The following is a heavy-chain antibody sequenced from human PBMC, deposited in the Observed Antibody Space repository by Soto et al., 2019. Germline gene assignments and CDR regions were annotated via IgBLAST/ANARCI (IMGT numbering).Heavy chain of an antibody. D-gene: IGHD3-10*01. CDR1: GGSFSGYY. V-gene: IGHV4-34*01. J-gene: IGHJ5*02. Sequence: QVQLQQGGAGLLKPSETLSLTCAVYGGSFSGYYWSWIRQPPGKGLEWSGEINHSGSTNYNPSLKSRVTISVDTSKNRFSLKLSSVTAAATAVYYCARVGATVSRMVRGVIKGDWFDPWGQGTLVTVSS. CDR3: ARVGATVSRMVRGVIKGDWFDP. CDR2: INHSGST.